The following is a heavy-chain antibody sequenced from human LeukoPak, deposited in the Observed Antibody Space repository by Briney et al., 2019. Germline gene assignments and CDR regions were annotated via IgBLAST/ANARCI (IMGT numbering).Heavy chain of an antibody. CDR1: GGTFSSYA. D-gene: IGHD3-10*01. Sequence: SVKVSCKASGGTFSSYAISWVRQAPGQGLEWMGGIIPIFGTANYAQKFQGRVTITADESASTAYMELSSLRSEDTAVYYCARSTNSRPYYYGSGNYFDYWGREPWSPSPQ. CDR2: IIPIFGTA. V-gene: IGHV1-69*13. CDR3: ARSTNSRPYYYGSGNYFDY. J-gene: IGHJ4*02.